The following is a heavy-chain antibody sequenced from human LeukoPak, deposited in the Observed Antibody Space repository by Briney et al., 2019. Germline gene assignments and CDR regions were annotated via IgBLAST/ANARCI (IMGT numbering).Heavy chain of an antibody. D-gene: IGHD6-19*01. CDR1: GGTFSSYA. Sequence: ASVKVSCKASGGTFSSYAISWVRQAPGHGLEWMGGIIPIFGTANYAQKFQGRVTITTDESTSTAYMELSSLRSEDTAVYYCARGPYSSGWQSYFDYWGQGHLVTVSS. V-gene: IGHV1-69*05. CDR2: IIPIFGTA. CDR3: ARGPYSSGWQSYFDY. J-gene: IGHJ4*02.